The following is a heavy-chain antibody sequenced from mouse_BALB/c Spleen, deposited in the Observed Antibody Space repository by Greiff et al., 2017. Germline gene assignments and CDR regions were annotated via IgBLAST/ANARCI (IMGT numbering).Heavy chain of an antibody. CDR3: ARRSTMITTGAMDY. D-gene: IGHD2-4*01. CDR2: ISYSGST. V-gene: IGHV3-2*02. J-gene: IGHJ4*01. CDR1: GYSITSDYA. Sequence: EVQLQESGPGLVKPSQSLSLTCTVTGYSITSDYAWNWIRQFPGNKLEWMGYISYSGSTSYNPSLKSRISITRDTSKNQFFLQLNSVTTEDTATYDCARRSTMITTGAMDYWGQGTSVTVSS.